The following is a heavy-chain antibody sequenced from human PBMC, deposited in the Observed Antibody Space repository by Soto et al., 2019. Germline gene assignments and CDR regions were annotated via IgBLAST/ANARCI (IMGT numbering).Heavy chain of an antibody. J-gene: IGHJ3*02. CDR3: ARTNYDSSGYYPANAFDI. CDR2: ISYDGSNK. CDR1: GFTFSSYA. Sequence: GGSLRLSCAASGFTFSSYAMHWVRQAPGKGLEWVAVISYDGSNKYYADSVKGRFTISRDNSKNTRYLQMNGLRAEDTAVYYCARTNYDSSGYYPANAFDIWGQGTMVTVSS. D-gene: IGHD3-22*01. V-gene: IGHV3-30-3*01.